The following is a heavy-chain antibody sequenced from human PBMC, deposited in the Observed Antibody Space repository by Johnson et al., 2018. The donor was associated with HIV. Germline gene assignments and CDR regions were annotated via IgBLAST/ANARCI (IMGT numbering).Heavy chain of an antibody. V-gene: IGHV3-7*01. CDR2: IKQDGSEK. CDR3: ARNGLIPAAKGVAFDI. J-gene: IGHJ3*02. Sequence: VQLVESGGGVVQPGRSLRLSCAASGFTFSSYAMHWVRQAPGKGLEWVANIKQDGSEKYYADSVEGRFTISRDNAKNSLYLQMNSLRAEDTAVYYCARNGLIPAAKGVAFDIWGQGTTVTVSS. D-gene: IGHD2-2*01. CDR1: GFTFSSYA.